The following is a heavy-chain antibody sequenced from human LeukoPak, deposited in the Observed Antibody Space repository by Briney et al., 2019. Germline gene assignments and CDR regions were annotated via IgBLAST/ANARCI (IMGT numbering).Heavy chain of an antibody. Sequence: GGSLRLSCAASGFTFSSYSMNWVRQAPGKGLEWVSSISSSSSYIYYADSVKGRFTISRDNAKNSLYLQMNSLRAEDTAVYYCARDESDSRPWGDYWGQGTLVTVSS. D-gene: IGHD3-22*01. CDR1: GFTFSSYS. J-gene: IGHJ4*02. CDR3: ARDESDSRPWGDY. CDR2: ISSSSSYI. V-gene: IGHV3-21*01.